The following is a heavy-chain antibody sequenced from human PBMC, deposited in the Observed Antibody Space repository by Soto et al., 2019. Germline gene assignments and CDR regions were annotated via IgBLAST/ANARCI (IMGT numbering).Heavy chain of an antibody. V-gene: IGHV3-30*04. D-gene: IGHD2-21*02. CDR2: VSFDGKVT. CDR1: GFTFNSLS. Sequence: PGGSLRLSCTGYGFTFNSLSLHWVRQGPDKGLEWVAVVSFDGKVTYYADSVKGRFTVSRDNSKNTIYLQANSLRAEDTAVYYCAREPYGDSQYFDYWGQGT. J-gene: IGHJ4*02. CDR3: AREPYGDSQYFDY.